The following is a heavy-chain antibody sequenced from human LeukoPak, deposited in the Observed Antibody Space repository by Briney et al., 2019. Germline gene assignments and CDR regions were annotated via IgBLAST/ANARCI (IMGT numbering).Heavy chain of an antibody. V-gene: IGHV3-23*01. Sequence: PGGSLRLSCVASGFTFTSDAMNWVRQAPGKGLEWVSSTVSRGTTQYADSVKGRFTVSRDTSKNTLYLQMNRLRADDTAVYYCAKCSTSAYTTGWCNWIDPWGQGTLVTVSS. J-gene: IGHJ5*02. CDR2: TVSRGTT. D-gene: IGHD6-19*01. CDR3: AKCSTSAYTTGWCNWIDP. CDR1: GFTFTSDA.